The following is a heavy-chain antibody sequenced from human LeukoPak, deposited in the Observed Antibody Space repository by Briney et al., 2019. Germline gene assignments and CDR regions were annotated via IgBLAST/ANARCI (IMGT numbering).Heavy chain of an antibody. CDR3: ARDSYSGSYYFTAFDI. CDR1: GYTFTSYA. Sequence: VASVKVSCKASGYTFTSYAMNWVRQAPGQGLEWMGWINTNTGNPTYAQGFTGRFVFSLDTSVSTAYLQISSLKAEDTAVYYCARDSYSGSYYFTAFDIWGQGTMVTVSS. J-gene: IGHJ3*02. D-gene: IGHD1-26*01. V-gene: IGHV7-4-1*02. CDR2: INTNTGNP.